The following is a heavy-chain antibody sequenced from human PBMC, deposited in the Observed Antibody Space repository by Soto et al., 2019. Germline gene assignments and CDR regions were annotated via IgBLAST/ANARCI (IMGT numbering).Heavy chain of an antibody. D-gene: IGHD6-19*01. J-gene: IGHJ4*02. CDR2: IYYSGST. Sequence: SETLSLTCTVSGGSISSYYWSWIRQPPGKGLEWIGYIYYSGSTNYNPSLKSRVTISVDTSKNQFSLKLSSVTAADTAMYYCARQGRLGSGWPAFDYWGQGTLVTVSS. CDR1: GGSISSYY. V-gene: IGHV4-59*01. CDR3: ARQGRLGSGWPAFDY.